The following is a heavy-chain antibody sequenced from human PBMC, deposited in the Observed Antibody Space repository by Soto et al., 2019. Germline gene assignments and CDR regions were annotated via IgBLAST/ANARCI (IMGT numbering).Heavy chain of an antibody. V-gene: IGHV3-23*01. CDR1: GFTFSSYA. CDR2: ISGSGGST. J-gene: IGHJ4*02. CDR3: AKDRSPIAVAGTAFEY. Sequence: EVQLLESGGGLVQPGGSLRLSCAASGFTFSSYAMSWVRQAPGKGLEWVSAISGSGGSTYYADSVKGRFTISRDNSKNTLYLQMNSLRAEDTAVYYCAKDRSPIAVAGTAFEYWGQGTLVTVSS. D-gene: IGHD6-19*01.